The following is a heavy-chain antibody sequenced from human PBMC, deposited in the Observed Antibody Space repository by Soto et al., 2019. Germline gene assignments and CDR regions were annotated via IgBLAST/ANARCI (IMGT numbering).Heavy chain of an antibody. CDR3: AKASKEYSEDWFDP. CDR2: ISGSGGST. CDR1: GVTFSSYA. Sequence: EVQLLESGGGLVQPGGSLRLSCAASGVTFSSYAMSWVRQAPVKGLEWVSAISGSGGSTYYADTVKGRFTISRDNYKNTLYMQMNSLRAEDTAVYYCAKASKEYSEDWFDPWGQGTLVTVSS. J-gene: IGHJ5*02. V-gene: IGHV3-23*01. D-gene: IGHD4-4*01.